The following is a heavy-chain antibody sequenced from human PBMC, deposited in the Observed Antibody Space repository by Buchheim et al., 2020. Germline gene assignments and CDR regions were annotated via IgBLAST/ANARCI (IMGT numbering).Heavy chain of an antibody. J-gene: IGHJ4*02. CDR2: IYRSGTT. Sequence: QVQLQESGPGLVKPSGTLSLSCAVSGDSIGSSHWWTWVRQPPGKGLEWIGEIYRSGTTNYSPSLKSRVTTSADGSKTQFSLKLTSVTAADTAVYYCARGQYASGWGEIDYWGQGTL. D-gene: IGHD3-16*01. CDR1: GDSIGSSHW. V-gene: IGHV4-4*02. CDR3: ARGQYASGWGEIDY.